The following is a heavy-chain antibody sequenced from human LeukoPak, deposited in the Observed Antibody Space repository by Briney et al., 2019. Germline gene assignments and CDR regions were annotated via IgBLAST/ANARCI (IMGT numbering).Heavy chain of an antibody. D-gene: IGHD2-2*01. Sequence: ASVKVSCKASGGTFSSYAISWVRQAPGQGLEWMGGIIPIFGTANYAQKFQGRVTITADKSTSTAYMELSSLRSEDTAVYYCATYCSSTSCYVYFDYWGQGTLVTISS. V-gene: IGHV1-69*06. CDR1: GGTFSSYA. CDR3: ATYCSSTSCYVYFDY. J-gene: IGHJ4*02. CDR2: IIPIFGTA.